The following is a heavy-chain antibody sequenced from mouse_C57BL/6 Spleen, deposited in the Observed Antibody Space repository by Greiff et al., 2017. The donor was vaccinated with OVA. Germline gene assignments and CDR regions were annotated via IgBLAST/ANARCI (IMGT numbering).Heavy chain of an antibody. CDR2: ISDGGSYT. D-gene: IGHD1-1*01. CDR3: ARIYYYGSSYSYAMDY. V-gene: IGHV5-4*03. CDR1: GFTFSSYA. Sequence: DVKLVESGGGLVKPGGSLKLSCAASGFTFSSYAMSWVRQTPEKRLEWVATISDGGSYTYYPDNVKGRFTISRDNAKNNLYLQMSHLKSEDTAMYYCARIYYYGSSYSYAMDYWGQGTSVTVSS. J-gene: IGHJ4*01.